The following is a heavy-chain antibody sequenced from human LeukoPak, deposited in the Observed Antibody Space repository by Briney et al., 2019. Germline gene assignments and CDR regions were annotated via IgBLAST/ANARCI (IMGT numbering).Heavy chain of an antibody. CDR3: ARAILSGYPDS. CDR2: IYYSGST. D-gene: IGHD3-3*01. Sequence: PSETLSLTCAVYGGSFSGYYWSWIRQPPGKGLEWIGYIYYSGSTNYNPSLKSRVTISVDTSKNQFSLKLSSVTAADTAVYYCARAILSGYPDSWGQGTLVIVFS. CDR1: GGSFSGYY. V-gene: IGHV4-59*01. J-gene: IGHJ4*02.